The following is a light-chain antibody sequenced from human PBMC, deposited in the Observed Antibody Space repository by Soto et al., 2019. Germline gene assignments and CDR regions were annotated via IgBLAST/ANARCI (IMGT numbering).Light chain of an antibody. CDR2: DAS. J-gene: IGKJ1*01. CDR3: QQRSNWPPT. Sequence: EIVLTQSPATLSLSPVERATLSCRASQSVTRYLAWYQQKPGQAPRLLIYDASNRATGIPARFSGSGSGTDFTLTISSLEPEDFAVYYCQQRSNWPPTFGQGTKVDIK. CDR1: QSVTRY. V-gene: IGKV3-11*01.